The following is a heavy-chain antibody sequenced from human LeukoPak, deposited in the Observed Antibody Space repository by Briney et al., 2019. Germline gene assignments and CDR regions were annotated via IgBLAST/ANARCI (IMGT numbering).Heavy chain of an antibody. J-gene: IGHJ5*02. CDR3: ARSSYYDFWSGYSVNWFDP. V-gene: IGHV4-59*08. Sequence: SETLSLTCTVSGGSISSYYWSWIRQPPGKGLEWIGYIYYSGSTNYNPSLKSRVTISVDTSKDQFSLKLSSVTAADTAVYYCARSSYYDFWSGYSVNWFDPWGQGTLVTVSS. CDR2: IYYSGST. D-gene: IGHD3-3*01. CDR1: GGSISSYY.